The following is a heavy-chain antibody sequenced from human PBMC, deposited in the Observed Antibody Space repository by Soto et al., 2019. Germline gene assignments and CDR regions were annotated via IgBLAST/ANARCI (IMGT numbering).Heavy chain of an antibody. CDR2: MVGDGWSS. D-gene: IGHD1-26*01. V-gene: IGHV3-23*01. J-gene: IGHJ4*02. CDR1: GFIFRTYA. CDR3: AKDLRPDGRYDLDY. Sequence: EVQLLESGGGLAQPGGSLRLSCTASGFIFRTYAMNWVRQAPGKGLEWVSVMVGDGWSSDYAGSVRGRFTISRDNSKNPLYLQMNNFRAEDTAVYYCAKDLRPDGRYDLDYWGQGTLVTVSS.